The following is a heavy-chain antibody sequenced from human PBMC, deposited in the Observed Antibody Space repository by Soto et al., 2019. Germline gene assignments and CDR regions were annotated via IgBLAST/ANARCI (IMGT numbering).Heavy chain of an antibody. J-gene: IGHJ4*02. CDR3: ARDIGGYGKFDY. Sequence: SETLSLTCTVSGGSISSGGYYWTWIRQHPGKGLEWIGYTYYSGSTYYNPSLKSRVTISVDTSKNQFSLKLSSVTAADTAVFYCARDIGGYGKFDYWGQGNLVTVSS. V-gene: IGHV4-31*03. D-gene: IGHD1-26*01. CDR2: TYYSGST. CDR1: GGSISSGGYY.